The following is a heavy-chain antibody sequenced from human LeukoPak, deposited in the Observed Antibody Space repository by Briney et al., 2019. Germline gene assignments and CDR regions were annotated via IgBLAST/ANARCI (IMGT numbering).Heavy chain of an antibody. J-gene: IGHJ4*02. D-gene: IGHD2-15*01. Sequence: SETLSLTCAVSVGSISSSNWWSWVSQPAGKGLERIGEIYHSGSSNYNPSLESRVTISVDTSKNQFSLRLSSVTAADTAFYYCARLLVGIITTHNEDYWGQGTLVAVSS. CDR3: ARLLVGIITTHNEDY. CDR2: IYHSGSS. CDR1: VGSISSSNW. V-gene: IGHV4-4*02.